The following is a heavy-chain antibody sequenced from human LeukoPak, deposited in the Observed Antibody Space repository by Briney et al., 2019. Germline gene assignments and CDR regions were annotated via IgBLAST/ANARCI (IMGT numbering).Heavy chain of an antibody. V-gene: IGHV1-2*02. D-gene: IGHD1-26*01. CDR1: GYTFTGYY. J-gene: IGHJ4*02. CDR3: ARAQVGAITDFDY. Sequence: GASVKVSCKASGYTFTGYYMHWVRQAPGQGLEWMGWINPNSGGTNYAQKFQGRVTMTRDTSISTAYMELSRLRSDDTAVYYCARAQVGAITDFDYWGQGTLVTVSS. CDR2: INPNSGGT.